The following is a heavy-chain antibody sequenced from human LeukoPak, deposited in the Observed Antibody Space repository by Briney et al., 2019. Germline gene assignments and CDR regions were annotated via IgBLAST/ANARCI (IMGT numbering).Heavy chain of an antibody. Sequence: PSETLSLTCTVSGGSISSTFYYWGWIRQPPGKGLEWIGSVYYSGTTYYSPSLRGRVTISVDTSKNQFSLRLSSVTAADTAVYYCARDSDILTGYSYYFDYWGQGTLVTVSS. CDR1: GGSISSTFYY. J-gene: IGHJ4*02. D-gene: IGHD3-9*01. CDR2: VYYSGTT. V-gene: IGHV4-39*07. CDR3: ARDSDILTGYSYYFDY.